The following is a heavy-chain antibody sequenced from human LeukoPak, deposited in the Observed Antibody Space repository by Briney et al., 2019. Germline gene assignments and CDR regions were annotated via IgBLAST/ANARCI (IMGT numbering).Heavy chain of an antibody. CDR1: GGSISSYY. Sequence: SETLSLTCTVSGGSISSYYWSWIRQPAGKGLEWIGRIYTSGSTNYNPSLKSRVTMSVDTSKNQFSLKLSSVTAADTAVYFCARGMAAAYDYNWFDSWGQGTLVTVTS. CDR2: IYTSGST. CDR3: ARGMAAAYDYNWFDS. J-gene: IGHJ5*01. D-gene: IGHD5-12*01. V-gene: IGHV4-4*07.